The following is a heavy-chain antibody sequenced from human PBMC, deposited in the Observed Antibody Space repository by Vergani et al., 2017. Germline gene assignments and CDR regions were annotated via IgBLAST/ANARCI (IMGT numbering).Heavy chain of an antibody. CDR3: AIVPSGSYLSRRKDWFDP. V-gene: IGHV1-8*03. CDR2: TNPNSGNT. Sequence: QVQLVQSGAEVKKPGASVKVSCKASGYTFTSYDINWVRQATGQGLEWMGWTNPNSGNTGYAQKFQGRVTITRNTSISTAYMEMSSLRSEDTAVYYCAIVPSGSYLSRRKDWFDPWGQGILVTVSS. CDR1: GYTFTSYD. D-gene: IGHD1-26*01. J-gene: IGHJ5*02.